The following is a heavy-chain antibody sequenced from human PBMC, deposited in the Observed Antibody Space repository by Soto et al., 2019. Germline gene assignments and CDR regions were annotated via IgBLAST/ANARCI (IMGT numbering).Heavy chain of an antibody. V-gene: IGHV1-24*01. J-gene: IGHJ5*01. CDR2: CDAQTSET. Sequence: GASVKVSCQVSGYTLTELSMHWVRQGPGKGLEWMGGCDAQTSETIYAQKSQGSVTMSEDKSTDTAYVELSSLKSEYSAVYYCANVCSDHNWFDSWGQGTLVTVSS. D-gene: IGHD2-15*01. CDR3: ANVCSDHNWFDS. CDR1: GYTLTELS.